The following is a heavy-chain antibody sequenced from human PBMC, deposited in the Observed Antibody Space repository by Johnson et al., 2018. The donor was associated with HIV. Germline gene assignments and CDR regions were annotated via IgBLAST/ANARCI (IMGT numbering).Heavy chain of an antibody. V-gene: IGHV3-11*04. D-gene: IGHD6-13*01. Sequence: QMQLVESGGGLVKPGGSLRLSCAASGFTFSDYYMSWIRQAPGKGLEWVSYISSSGSTIYYAASMQGRFTISRDNSNNTLHLQMNSLRPDDTAVYYCVRDIARRGGAAFDIWGQGTMVTVSS. CDR3: VRDIARRGGAAFDI. CDR1: GFTFSDYY. J-gene: IGHJ3*02. CDR2: ISSSGSTI.